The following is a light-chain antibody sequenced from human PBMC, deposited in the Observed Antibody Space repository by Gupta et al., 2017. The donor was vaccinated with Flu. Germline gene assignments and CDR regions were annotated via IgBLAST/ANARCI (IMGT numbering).Light chain of an antibody. V-gene: IGKV1-39*01. CDR1: HSISDY. J-gene: IGKJ1*01. CDR3: QQCDTDPRT. CDR2: AES. Sequence: PTSSSASVGDVIIITCRTKHSISDYIDWYQQKPSKGPKILIYAESMRHSGIPSRFSGSGSGTQFTLTISRLQPEDFAAYFCQQCDTDPRTFGQWTKL.